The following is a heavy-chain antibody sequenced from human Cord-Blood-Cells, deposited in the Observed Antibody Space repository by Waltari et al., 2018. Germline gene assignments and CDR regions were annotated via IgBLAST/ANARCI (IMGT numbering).Heavy chain of an antibody. CDR1: GYTFTGYY. J-gene: IGHJ5*02. CDR3: ARDGRLVPRELFDR. V-gene: IGHV1-2*02. CDR2: INPKSGGT. D-gene: IGHD1-26*01. Sequence: QVQLVQSGAEVKKPGASVKVPCKASGYTFTGYYMHWVRQAPGQGLEWMGWINPKSGGTNYAQKFQGRVTMTRDTSISTAYMELSRLRSDDTAVYYCARDGRLVPRELFDRWGQGTLVTVSS.